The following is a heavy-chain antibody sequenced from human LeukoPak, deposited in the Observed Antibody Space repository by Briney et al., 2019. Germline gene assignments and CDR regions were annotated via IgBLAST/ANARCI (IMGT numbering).Heavy chain of an antibody. J-gene: IGHJ4*02. V-gene: IGHV4-30-2*05. CDR2: IYYSGST. CDR3: ARVRYYDFWSGRPPGVFDY. D-gene: IGHD3-3*01. CDR1: GGSISSGGYS. Sequence: PSQTLSLTCAVSGGSISSGGYSWSWIRQPPGKGLEWIGYIYYSGSTYYNPSLKSRVTISVDTSKNQFSLKLSSVTAADTAVYYCARVRYYDFWSGRPPGVFDYWGQGTLVTVSS.